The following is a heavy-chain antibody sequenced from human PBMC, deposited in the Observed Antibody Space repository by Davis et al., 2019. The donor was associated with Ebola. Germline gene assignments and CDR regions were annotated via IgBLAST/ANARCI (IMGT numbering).Heavy chain of an antibody. V-gene: IGHV7-4-1*02. CDR3: ARDRGNFDY. J-gene: IGHJ4*02. CDR1: GYTFTGYY. Sequence: ASVKVSCKASGYTFTGYYMHWVRQAPGQGLEWMGWINTNTGNPTYAQGFTGRFVFSLDTSVSTTYLQISSLKAEDTAIYYCARDRGNFDYWGQGTLVTVSS. CDR2: INTNTGNP. D-gene: IGHD3-10*01.